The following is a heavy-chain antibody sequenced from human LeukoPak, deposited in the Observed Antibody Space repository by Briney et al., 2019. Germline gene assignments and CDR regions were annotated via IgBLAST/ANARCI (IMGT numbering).Heavy chain of an antibody. V-gene: IGHV3-43*02. Sequence: PGGSLILSCAASGFTFDDYAMHWVRQAPGKGLEWVSLISGDGGSTSYADSVKGRFTISRDNSKNSLYLQMNSLRTEDTALYYCAKDTLDTAMAERSADYWGQGTLVTVSS. CDR3: AKDTLDTAMAERSADY. D-gene: IGHD5-18*01. CDR2: ISGDGGST. J-gene: IGHJ4*02. CDR1: GFTFDDYA.